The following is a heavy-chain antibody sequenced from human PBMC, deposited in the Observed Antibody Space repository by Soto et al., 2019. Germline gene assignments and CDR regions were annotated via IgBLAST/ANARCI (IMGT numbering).Heavy chain of an antibody. CDR2: IYGNDDE. CDR1: GFSLTTSGVA. V-gene: IGHV2-5*01. J-gene: IGHJ5*02. D-gene: IGHD6-13*01. Sequence: SGPTLVNPTQTLTLTCTVSGFSLTTSGVAVVWIRQPPGKALEWLAAIYGNDDEHYSPSLRNRLTITKDTSKNQVVLTMTNMDPVDTATYFWAHRRNTAERCWFDPWGQGTLVTVSS. CDR3: AHRRNTAERCWFDP.